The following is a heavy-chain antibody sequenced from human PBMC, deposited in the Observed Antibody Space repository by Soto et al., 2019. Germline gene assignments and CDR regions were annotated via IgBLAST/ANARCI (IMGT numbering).Heavy chain of an antibody. CDR1: GGSISRGGYS. D-gene: IGHD3-22*01. J-gene: IGHJ3*02. V-gene: IGHV4-30-2*01. Sequence: TSETLSLTCAVSGGSISRGGYSWSWIRQPPGKGLEGIGYIYHSGSTYYNPSLKSRVTISVDRSKNQFSLKLRSVSAADTAVYYCARAGYYDSSDAFDIWGRGTMVTVSS. CDR3: ARAGYYDSSDAFDI. CDR2: IYHSGST.